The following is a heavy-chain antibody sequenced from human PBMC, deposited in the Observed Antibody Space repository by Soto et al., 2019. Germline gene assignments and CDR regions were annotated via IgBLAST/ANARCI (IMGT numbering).Heavy chain of an antibody. Sequence: QVQLVESGGGVVQPERSLRLSCATSGFTFSDFGMHWVRQAPGKGLEWVAAISADGSDKYYPGSVQGRFTISRDNTKNALHLQMNSLRTGDTAIYYCAQGTAVARQHFANWGQGTLVTVSS. J-gene: IGHJ4*02. CDR2: ISADGSDK. CDR3: AQGTAVARQHFAN. D-gene: IGHD6-19*01. V-gene: IGHV3-30*18. CDR1: GFTFSDFG.